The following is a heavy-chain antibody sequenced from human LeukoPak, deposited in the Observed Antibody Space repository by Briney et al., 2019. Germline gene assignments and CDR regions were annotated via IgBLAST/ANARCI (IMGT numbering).Heavy chain of an antibody. Sequence: VASVKVSCKASGGTFSSYAISWVRQAPGQGLEWMGGIIPIFGTANYAQKFQGRVTITTDESTSTAYMELSSLRSEDTAVYYCVTARRNANGYFPFDYWGQGALVAVS. CDR2: IIPIFGTA. CDR1: GGTFSSYA. CDR3: VTARRNANGYFPFDY. J-gene: IGHJ4*02. D-gene: IGHD5-24*01. V-gene: IGHV1-69*05.